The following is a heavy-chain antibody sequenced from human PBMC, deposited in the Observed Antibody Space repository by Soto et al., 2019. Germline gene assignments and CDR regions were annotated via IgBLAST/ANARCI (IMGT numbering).Heavy chain of an antibody. CDR1: GFTFSSHP. CDR2: IAESGGGT. V-gene: IGHV3-23*01. J-gene: IGHJ3*02. CDR3: ANRLGTYFLSGLPFDI. D-gene: IGHD1-26*01. Sequence: EVLLLESGGGLVQPGGSLRLSCTASGFTFSSHPMSWVRQAPGRGLEWVSAIAESGGGTAYVDSVKGRFTISRDNAKNRLYLQMNSLRAEDTAVYYCANRLGTYFLSGLPFDIWGQGTMVTGSS.